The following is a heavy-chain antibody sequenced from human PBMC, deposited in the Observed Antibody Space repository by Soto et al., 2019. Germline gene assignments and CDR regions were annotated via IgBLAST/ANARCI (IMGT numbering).Heavy chain of an antibody. J-gene: IGHJ3*02. CDR1: GGTFSSYT. CDR3: ARDLRGGGYDAFDI. V-gene: IGHV1-69*08. D-gene: IGHD4-17*01. Sequence: QVPLVQSGAEVKKPGSSVKVSCKASGGTFSSYTISWVRQAPGQGLEWMGRIIPILGIANYAQKFQGRVTITADKSTSTAYMELSSLRSEDTAVYYCARDLRGGGYDAFDIWGQGTMVTVSS. CDR2: IIPILGIA.